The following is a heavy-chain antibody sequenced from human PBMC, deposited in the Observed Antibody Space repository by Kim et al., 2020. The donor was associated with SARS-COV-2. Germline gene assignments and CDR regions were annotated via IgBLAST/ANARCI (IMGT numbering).Heavy chain of an antibody. CDR2: INPSGGST. Sequence: ASVKVSCKASGYTFTSYYMHWVRQAPGQGLEWMGIINPSGGSTSYAQKFQGRVTMTRDTSTSTVYMELSSLRSEDTAVYYCARVRRITMVRGSFDYWGQGTLVTVSS. CDR1: GYTFTSYY. J-gene: IGHJ4*02. CDR3: ARVRRITMVRGSFDY. V-gene: IGHV1-46*01. D-gene: IGHD3-10*01.